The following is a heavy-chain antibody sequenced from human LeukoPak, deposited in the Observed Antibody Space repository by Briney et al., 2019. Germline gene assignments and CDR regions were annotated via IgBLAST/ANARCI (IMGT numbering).Heavy chain of an antibody. CDR2: INPSGGST. Sequence: ASVKVSCKASGYTFTSYYMHWVRQAPGQGLEWMGIINPSGGSTSYAQKFQGRVTMTRDTSTSTAYMELRSLRSDDTAVYYCARVGPSTGWFDPWGQGTLVTVSS. CDR3: ARVGPSTGWFDP. J-gene: IGHJ5*02. V-gene: IGHV1-46*01. CDR1: GYTFTSYY. D-gene: IGHD1-1*01.